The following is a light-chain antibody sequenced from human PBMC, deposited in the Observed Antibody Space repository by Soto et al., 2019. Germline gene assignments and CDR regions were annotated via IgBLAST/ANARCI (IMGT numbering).Light chain of an antibody. Sequence: DIQMTQSPSTLSASVGDTITITCRASQSISSWLAWYQQKPGKVPKLLIYQASTLKSGVPSRFSGSGSGTEFTLTISSLQSDDFATYYCQQSYSTPRTFGQGTKVDSK. V-gene: IGKV1-5*03. CDR2: QAS. CDR3: QQSYSTPRT. CDR1: QSISSW. J-gene: IGKJ1*01.